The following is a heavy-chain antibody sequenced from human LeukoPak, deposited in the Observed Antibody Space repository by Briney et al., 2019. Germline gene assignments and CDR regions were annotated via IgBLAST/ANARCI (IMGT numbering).Heavy chain of an antibody. D-gene: IGHD5-24*01. J-gene: IGHJ4*02. CDR2: IYYSGST. Sequence: PGGSLRLSCAASGFTFNSFCIHWVHQPPGKVLEWIGGIYYSGSTYYNPSLKSRVTISVDTSKNQFSLKVTSMTAADAAVYYCARRDGYNGPLDYWGQGTLVTVSS. CDR3: ARRDGYNGPLDY. CDR1: GFTFNSFCIH. V-gene: IGHV4-39*01.